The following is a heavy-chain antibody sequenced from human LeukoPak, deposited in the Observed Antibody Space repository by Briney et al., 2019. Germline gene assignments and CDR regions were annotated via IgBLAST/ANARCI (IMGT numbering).Heavy chain of an antibody. CDR2: INHSGST. V-gene: IGHV4-39*07. J-gene: IGHJ3*02. D-gene: IGHD3-22*01. CDR1: GGSISSSSYY. CDR3: ARGYYYDSSGYPGAFDI. Sequence: SETLSLTCTVSGGSISSSSYYWGWIRQPPGKGLEWIGEINHSGSTNYNPSLKSRVTISVDTPKNQFSLKLSSVTAADTAVYYCARGYYYDSSGYPGAFDIWGQGTMVTVSS.